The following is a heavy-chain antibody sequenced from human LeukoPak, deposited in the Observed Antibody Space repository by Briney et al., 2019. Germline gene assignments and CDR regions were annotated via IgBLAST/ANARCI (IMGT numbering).Heavy chain of an antibody. J-gene: IGHJ6*03. CDR3: ARDLGPPDYYYYYMDV. D-gene: IGHD7-27*01. Sequence: PGGSLRLSCAASGFTFSSYAMHWVRQAPGKGLEWVAVISYDGSNKYYADSVKGRFTISRDNSKNTLYLQMGSLRAEDMAVYYCARDLGPPDYYYYYMDVWGKGTTVTISS. CDR1: GFTFSSYA. V-gene: IGHV3-30*14. CDR2: ISYDGSNK.